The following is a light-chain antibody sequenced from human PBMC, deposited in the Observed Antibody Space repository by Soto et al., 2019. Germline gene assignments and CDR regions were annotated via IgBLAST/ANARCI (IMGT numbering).Light chain of an antibody. J-gene: IGLJ2*01. Sequence: QSVLTQPASVSGSPGQSITISCTGTSSDVGGYNYVSWYQQHPGKAPKLMIYEVSNRPSGVSNRFSRSKSGNTASLTISGLQAEDEADYYCSLYTSSSTVVFGGGTKLTVL. CDR1: SSDVGGYNY. V-gene: IGLV2-14*01. CDR2: EVS. CDR3: SLYTSSSTVV.